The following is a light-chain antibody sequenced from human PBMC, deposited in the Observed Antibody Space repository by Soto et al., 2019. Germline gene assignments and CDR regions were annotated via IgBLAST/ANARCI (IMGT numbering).Light chain of an antibody. CDR2: AAS. J-gene: IGKJ2*01. Sequence: IVIIKTQSSLSASTGDRVTITCRASQGISSYLAWYQQKPGKAPKLLIYAASTLQSGVPSRFSGSGSGTDFTLTISCLQSEDFATYYCQQYYSYPQYTFGQGTKVDIK. CDR1: QGISSY. CDR3: QQYYSYPQYT. V-gene: IGKV1-8*01.